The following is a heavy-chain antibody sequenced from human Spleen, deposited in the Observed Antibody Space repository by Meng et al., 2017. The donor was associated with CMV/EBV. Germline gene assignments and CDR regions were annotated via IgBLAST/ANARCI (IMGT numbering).Heavy chain of an antibody. J-gene: IGHJ3*02. CDR2: ISSPGSTI. D-gene: IGHD3-10*01. CDR3: VRDIAGDTTDAFDI. CDR1: GFTFSSYE. Sequence: GESLKISCAASGFTFSSYEMNWVRQTPGKGLEWVASISSPGSTIFYADSVKGRFTISRDNAENSLYLQMNSLRAGDTALYFCVRDIAGDTTDAFDIWGQGTMVTVSS. V-gene: IGHV3-48*03.